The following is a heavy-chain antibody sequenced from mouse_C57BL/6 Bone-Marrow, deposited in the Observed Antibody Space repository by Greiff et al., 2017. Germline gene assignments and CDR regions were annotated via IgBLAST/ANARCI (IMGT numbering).Heavy chain of an antibody. V-gene: IGHV1-64*01. Sequence: VQLQQPGAELVKPGASVKLSCKASGYTFTSYWMHWVKQRPGQGLEWIGMIHPNSGSTNYNEKFKGKATLTVDKSSSTAYMQLSSLTSEDSAVXYCARAATVDYWGQGTTLTVSS. CDR1: GYTFTSYW. CDR3: ARAATVDY. D-gene: IGHD1-2*01. CDR2: IHPNSGST. J-gene: IGHJ2*01.